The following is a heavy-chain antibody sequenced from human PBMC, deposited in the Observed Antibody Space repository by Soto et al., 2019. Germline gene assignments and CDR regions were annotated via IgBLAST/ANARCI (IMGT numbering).Heavy chain of an antibody. CDR1: RGSISSYY. V-gene: IGHV4-59*08. CDR3: ARTFDYYGMDV. Sequence: XGTLSLTFTVSRGSISSYYWSWIRQPPGKGLEWIGSIYHAGSVYYNPSLNSRVAVSLDTSKNHFSLKLTSVTAADTAVYYCARTFDYYGMDVWGQGTTVTVSS. CDR2: IYHAGSV. J-gene: IGHJ6*02.